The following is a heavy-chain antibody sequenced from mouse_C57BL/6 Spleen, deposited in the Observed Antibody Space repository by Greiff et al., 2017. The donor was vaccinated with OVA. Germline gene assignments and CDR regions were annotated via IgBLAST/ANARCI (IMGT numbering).Heavy chain of an antibody. J-gene: IGHJ3*01. D-gene: IGHD1-2*01. V-gene: IGHV14-4*01. CDR3: TTGYSNPD. CDR1: GFNIKDDY. Sequence: VQLQQSGAELVRPGASVKLSCTASGFNIKDDYMHWVKQRPEQGLEWIGWIDPENGDTEYASKFQGKATITADTSSNTAYLQLSSLTSEDTAVYYCTTGYSNPDWGQGTLVTVSA. CDR2: IDPENGDT.